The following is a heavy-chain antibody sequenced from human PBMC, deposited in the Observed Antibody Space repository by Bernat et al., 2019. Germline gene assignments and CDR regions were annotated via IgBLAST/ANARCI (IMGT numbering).Heavy chain of an antibody. CDR1: GGSFSGYF. J-gene: IGHJ2*01. D-gene: IGHD2-15*01. V-gene: IGHV4-34*01. CDR2: KNHAGST. CDR3: ARGLGRRYFDL. Sequence: QVQLQQWGAGLLKPSETLSLTCAVYGGSFSGYFWTWIRQPPGKGLEWIAEKNHAGSTNHNPSLKSRVPISIDTSQHQFPLRLASGAAADTAVYYCARGLGRRYFDLWGRDTLVTVSS.